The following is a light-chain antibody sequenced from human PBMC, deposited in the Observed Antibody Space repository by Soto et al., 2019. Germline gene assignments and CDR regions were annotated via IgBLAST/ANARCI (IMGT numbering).Light chain of an antibody. Sequence: EIVLTQSPATLSLSPGERATLSCWASESVGTYLAWYQQKPGQAPRLLIYDASNVAAGIPARFSGSGFGADFTLTISSLEPEDFAVYYCQQRNKWPPLTFGGGTKVDIK. CDR3: QQRNKWPPLT. V-gene: IGKV3-11*01. CDR2: DAS. CDR1: ESVGTY. J-gene: IGKJ4*01.